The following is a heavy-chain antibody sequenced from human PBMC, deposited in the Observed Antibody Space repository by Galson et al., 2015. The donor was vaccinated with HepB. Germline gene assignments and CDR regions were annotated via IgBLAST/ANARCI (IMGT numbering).Heavy chain of an antibody. D-gene: IGHD3-22*01. V-gene: IGHV3-33*01. CDR3: AREEGNYDSSGYPEVFGY. CDR2: IWYDGSNK. Sequence: SLRLSCAASGFTFSSYGMHWVRQAPGKGLEWVAVIWYDGSNKYYADSVKGRFTISRDNSKNTLYLQMNSLGAEDTAVYYCAREEGNYDSSGYPEVFGYWGRGTLVTVSS. CDR1: GFTFSSYG. J-gene: IGHJ4*02.